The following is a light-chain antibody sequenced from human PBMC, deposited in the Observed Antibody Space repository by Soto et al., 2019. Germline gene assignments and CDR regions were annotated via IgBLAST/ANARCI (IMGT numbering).Light chain of an antibody. CDR1: SSDVGGYNY. Sequence: QSALTQPASVSGSPGQSITISCTGNSSDVGGYNYVSWYQHHPGKAPKLMIYEVTNRPSGVSNRFSGSKSGNTASLTISGLQAEDEADYYCSSYRRSSSHVVFGGGTKLTVL. J-gene: IGLJ2*01. CDR2: EVT. V-gene: IGLV2-14*01. CDR3: SSYRRSSSHVV.